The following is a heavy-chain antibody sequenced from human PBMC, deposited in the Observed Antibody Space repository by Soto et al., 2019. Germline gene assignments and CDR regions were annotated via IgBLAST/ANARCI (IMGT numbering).Heavy chain of an antibody. D-gene: IGHD3-22*01. Sequence: GESLKISCKGSGYSFAGYWLTWVRQKPGKGLDWMGRIDPSDSQTYYSPSFRGHVTISVTKSITTVFLQWSSLRASDTAMYYCARQIYDSDTGPNLPSSSDSWAQGTPDTVSS. CDR2: IDPSDSQT. J-gene: IGHJ5*02. CDR3: ARQIYDSDTGPNLPSSSDS. V-gene: IGHV5-10-1*01. CDR1: GYSFAGYW.